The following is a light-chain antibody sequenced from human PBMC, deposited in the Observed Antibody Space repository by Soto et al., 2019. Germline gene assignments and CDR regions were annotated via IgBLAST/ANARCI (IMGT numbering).Light chain of an antibody. V-gene: IGKV3-20*01. CDR1: QSVSSGY. J-gene: IGKJ1*01. CDR2: GAS. CDR3: QQYGSSPWT. Sequence: EIVMPHSPATLAVSPGESATLSCRTSQSVSSGYLAWYQQKPGQAPRLLIYGASSRATGIPDRFSGSGSGTDFTLTISRLEPEDFAVYYCQQYGSSPWTFGQGTKVDIK.